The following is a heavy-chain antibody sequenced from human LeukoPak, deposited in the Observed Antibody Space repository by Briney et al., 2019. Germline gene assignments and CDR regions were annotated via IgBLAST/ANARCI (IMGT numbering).Heavy chain of an antibody. V-gene: IGHV4-59*11. CDR1: GGSISSHY. Sequence: NTSETLSLTCTVSGGSISSHYWSWIRQPPGKGLEWIGYIYYSGSTNYNPSLKSRVTISVDTSKNQFSMKLSSVTAADTAVYYCARAVGSSGWPGFVRFWFDPWGQGTLVTVSS. J-gene: IGHJ5*02. CDR2: IYYSGST. D-gene: IGHD6-19*01. CDR3: ARAVGSSGWPGFVRFWFDP.